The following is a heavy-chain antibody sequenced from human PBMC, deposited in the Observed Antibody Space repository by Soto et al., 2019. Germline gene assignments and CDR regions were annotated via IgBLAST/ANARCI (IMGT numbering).Heavy chain of an antibody. CDR3: ATHRGVGYCTNGVCYSGDLHAFDI. J-gene: IGHJ3*02. CDR1: GYSFTSYW. CDR2: IYPGDSDT. V-gene: IGHV5-51*01. Sequence: GESLKISCKGSGYSFTSYWIGWVRQMPGKGLEWMGIIYPGDSDTRYSPSFQGQVTISADKSISTAYLQWSSLKASDTAMYYCATHRGVGYCTNGVCYSGDLHAFDIWGQGTMVTVSS. D-gene: IGHD2-8*01.